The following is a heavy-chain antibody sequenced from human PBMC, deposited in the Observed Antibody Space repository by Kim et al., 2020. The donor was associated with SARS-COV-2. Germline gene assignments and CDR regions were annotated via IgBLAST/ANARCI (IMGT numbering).Heavy chain of an antibody. Sequence: LKSRVTISVDTSKTQFSLKLSTVTAADTAVYYCARPGVVAANYYYYGMDVWGQGTTVTVSS. D-gene: IGHD2-15*01. V-gene: IGHV4-34*01. J-gene: IGHJ6*02. CDR3: ARPGVVAANYYYYGMDV.